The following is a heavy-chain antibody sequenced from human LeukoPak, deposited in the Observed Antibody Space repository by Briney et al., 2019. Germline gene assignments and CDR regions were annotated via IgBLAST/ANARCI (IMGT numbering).Heavy chain of an antibody. CDR3: AREIVGAPYYYYMDV. Sequence: SETLSLTCTVSGGSISSSSYYWGWIRQPPGKGLEWIGSIYYSGSTYYNPSLKSRVTISVDTSKNQFSLKLSSVTAADTAVYYCAREIVGAPYYYYMDVWGKGTTVTVSS. V-gene: IGHV4-39*02. CDR1: GGSISSSSYY. J-gene: IGHJ6*03. D-gene: IGHD1-26*01. CDR2: IYYSGST.